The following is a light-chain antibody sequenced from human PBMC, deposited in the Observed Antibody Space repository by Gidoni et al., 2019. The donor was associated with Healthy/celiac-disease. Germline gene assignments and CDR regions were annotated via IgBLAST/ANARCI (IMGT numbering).Light chain of an antibody. CDR3: QQINSYPF. Sequence: DIQLTQSPSFLSASVEDRVTITCRASQGISSYLAWYQQKPGKAPKRLIYAASPLQSGVPSRFSGSGSGTEVTITISRLQPEDFATYYCQQINSYPFFGAGTKVDIK. CDR2: AAS. CDR1: QGISSY. J-gene: IGKJ3*01. V-gene: IGKV1-9*01.